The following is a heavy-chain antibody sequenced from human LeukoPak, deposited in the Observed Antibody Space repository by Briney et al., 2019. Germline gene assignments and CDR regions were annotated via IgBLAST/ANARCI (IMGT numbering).Heavy chain of an antibody. J-gene: IGHJ6*03. V-gene: IGHV4-4*07. D-gene: IGHD2-15*01. Sequence: SETLSLTCTVSVGSISSYYWSWIRQPAGKGLEWIGRIYTSGSTNYNPSLKSRVTMSVDTSKNQFSLKLSSVTAADTAVYYCARVYPATYYYYYYMDVWGRGTTVTVSS. CDR3: ARVYPATYYYYYYMDV. CDR1: VGSISSYY. CDR2: IYTSGST.